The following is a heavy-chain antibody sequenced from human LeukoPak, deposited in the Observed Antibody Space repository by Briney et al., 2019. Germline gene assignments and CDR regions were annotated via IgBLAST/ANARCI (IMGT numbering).Heavy chain of an antibody. V-gene: IGHV1-69*13. Sequence: SVKVSCKASGGTFSSYAISWVRQAPGQGLEWMGGIIPIFGTANYAQKFQGRVTITADESTSTAYMELSSLRSEDTAVYYCARTQLNPIAAPPAHDAYYFDYWGQGTLVTVSS. CDR3: ARTQLNPIAAPPAHDAYYFDY. D-gene: IGHD6-6*01. CDR1: GGTFSSYA. J-gene: IGHJ4*02. CDR2: IIPIFGTA.